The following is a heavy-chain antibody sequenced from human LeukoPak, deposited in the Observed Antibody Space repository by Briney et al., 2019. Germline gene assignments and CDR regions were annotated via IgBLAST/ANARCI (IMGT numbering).Heavy chain of an antibody. Sequence: GSLRLSCAASGFTFSDYYMTWLRQAPGKGLEWVSSIRSGSDTIYYADSVKGRFTISRDNARKSLYLQMNSLRIEDTAVYFCARGDAFDIWGQGTMVTVSS. V-gene: IGHV3-11*01. J-gene: IGHJ3*02. CDR3: ARGDAFDI. CDR1: GFTFSDYY. CDR2: IRSGSDTI.